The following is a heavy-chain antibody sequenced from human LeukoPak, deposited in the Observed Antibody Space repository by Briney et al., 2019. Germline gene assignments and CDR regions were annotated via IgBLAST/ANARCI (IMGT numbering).Heavy chain of an antibody. CDR1: GGSISSYY. V-gene: IGHV4-4*07. J-gene: IGHJ4*02. CDR2: INTSGST. D-gene: IGHD6-6*01. Sequence: TSETLSLTCTVSGGSISSYYWSWIRQPAGKGLEWIGRINTSGSTNYNSSLKSRVTMSVDTSKNQFSLRLSSVTAADTAVYYCARDREYSTSSVYFDYWGQGTLVTVSS. CDR3: ARDREYSTSSVYFDY.